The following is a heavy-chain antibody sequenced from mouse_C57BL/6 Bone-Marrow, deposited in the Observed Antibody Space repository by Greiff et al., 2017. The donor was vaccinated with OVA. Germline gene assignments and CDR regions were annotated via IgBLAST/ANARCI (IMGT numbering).Heavy chain of an antibody. D-gene: IGHD1-1*01. V-gene: IGHV1-80*01. CDR1: GYAFSSYW. J-gene: IGHJ2*01. CDR2: IYPGDGDT. CDR3: ARSPFITTVVDFDY. Sequence: QVQLQQSGAELVKPGASVKISCKASGYAFSSYWMNWVKQRPGKGLEWIGQIYPGDGDTNYHGKFKGKATLTADKSSSTAYMQLSSLTSEDSAVYFCARSPFITTVVDFDYWGQGTTLTVSS.